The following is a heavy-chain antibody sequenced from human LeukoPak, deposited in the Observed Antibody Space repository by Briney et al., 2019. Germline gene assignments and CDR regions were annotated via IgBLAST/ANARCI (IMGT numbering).Heavy chain of an antibody. D-gene: IGHD2-2*01. J-gene: IGHJ6*02. CDR2: IYSGGST. V-gene: IGHV3-66*01. Sequence: GGSLRLSCAASGFTVSSNYMSWVRQAPGKGLEWASVIYSGGSTYYADSVKGRFTISRDNSKNTLYLQMNSLRAEDTAVYYCARDRRRCSSTSCYYYYYYGMDVWGQGTTVTVSS. CDR1: GFTVSSNY. CDR3: ARDRRRCSSTSCYYYYYYGMDV.